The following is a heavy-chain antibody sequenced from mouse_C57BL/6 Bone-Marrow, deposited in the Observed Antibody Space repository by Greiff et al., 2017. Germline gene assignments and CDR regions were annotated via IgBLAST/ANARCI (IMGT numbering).Heavy chain of an antibody. CDR2: LDPSDSYT. J-gene: IGHJ2*01. CDR1: GYTFTSYW. V-gene: IGHV1-69*01. D-gene: IGHD1-1*01. Sequence: QVQLQQPGAELVMPGASVKLSCKASGYTFTSYWMHWVKQRPGQGLEWIGELDPSDSYTNYNQQFKGKSTLTVDKSSSTAYMQLSSLTSEDSAVYYCARSYGSSYFDYWGQGTTLTVSS. CDR3: ARSYGSSYFDY.